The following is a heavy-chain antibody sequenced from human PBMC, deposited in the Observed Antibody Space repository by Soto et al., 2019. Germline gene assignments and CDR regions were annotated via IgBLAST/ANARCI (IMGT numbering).Heavy chain of an antibody. CDR2: ISNTGGST. Sequence: QLLESGGGLVQPGGSLILSCEASGFTFSTYAMNWVRQAPGKGLEWVSLISNTGGSTYYADSVKGRFTISRDNSKNNLFLQMTRLRAEDTAVYYCAKDRVSGSDFDYWGQGTLVTVFS. J-gene: IGHJ4*02. CDR1: GFTFSTYA. D-gene: IGHD1-26*01. CDR3: AKDRVSGSDFDY. V-gene: IGHV3-23*01.